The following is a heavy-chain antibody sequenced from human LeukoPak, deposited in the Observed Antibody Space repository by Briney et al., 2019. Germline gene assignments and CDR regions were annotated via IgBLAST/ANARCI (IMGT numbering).Heavy chain of an antibody. Sequence: GGSLRLSCAASKFAFSSYAMSWVRQAPGKGLEWVSAISGGGGNTYYADSVKGRFTISRDNSKNTLYLQMNSLRVEDTAVYYCGKNRYSGSLSPFDIWGQGTMVTVSS. CDR2: ISGGGGNT. CDR1: KFAFSSYA. V-gene: IGHV3-23*01. CDR3: GKNRYSGSLSPFDI. D-gene: IGHD1-26*01. J-gene: IGHJ3*02.